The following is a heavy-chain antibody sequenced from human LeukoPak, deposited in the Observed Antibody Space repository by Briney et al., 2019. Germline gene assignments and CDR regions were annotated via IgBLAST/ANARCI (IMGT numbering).Heavy chain of an antibody. J-gene: IGHJ4*02. CDR2: INPSGGST. CDR1: GYTFTSYY. Sequence: GASVKVSCKASGYTFTSYYMHWVRQAPGQGLEWMGIINPSGGSTSYAQKFQGRVTMTRDTSTSTVYMELSSLRSEDTAVYYCAREEIYYDSSDSYYGPYFDYWGQGALVTVSS. CDR3: AREEIYYDSSDSYYGPYFDY. D-gene: IGHD3-22*01. V-gene: IGHV1-46*01.